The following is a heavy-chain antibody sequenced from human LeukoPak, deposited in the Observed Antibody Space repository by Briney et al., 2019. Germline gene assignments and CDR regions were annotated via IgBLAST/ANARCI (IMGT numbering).Heavy chain of an antibody. CDR2: ISGSGDRT. CDR3: ARSTVTVAAAGIDY. D-gene: IGHD6-13*01. Sequence: GGSLRLSCAASGFPFSSYALGWVRPPPGKGLAWVSAISGSGDRTYYADPVRGRFTISRDGSRNTLFLQMNSLRDEETAVYYCARSTVTVAAAGIDYWGQGSLVTVSS. CDR1: GFPFSSYA. J-gene: IGHJ4*02. V-gene: IGHV3-23*01.